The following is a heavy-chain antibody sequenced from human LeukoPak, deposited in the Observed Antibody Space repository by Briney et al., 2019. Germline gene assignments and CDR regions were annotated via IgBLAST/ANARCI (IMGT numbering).Heavy chain of an antibody. V-gene: IGHV1-69*04. Sequence: GASVKVSCKASGGTFSSYAISWVRQAPGQGLEWMGRIIPILGIANYAQKFQGRVTITADKSTSTAYMELSSLRSEDTAVYYCARADARPLXYSXSWLPPQYYFDYWGQGTLVTVSS. J-gene: IGHJ4*02. D-gene: IGHD6-13*01. CDR1: GGTFSSYA. CDR2: IIPILGIA. CDR3: ARADARPLXYSXSWLPPQYYFDY.